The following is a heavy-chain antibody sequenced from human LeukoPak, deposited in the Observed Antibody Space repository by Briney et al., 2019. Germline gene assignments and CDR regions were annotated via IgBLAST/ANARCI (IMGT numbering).Heavy chain of an antibody. CDR2: INHNSGGT. CDR1: GYTFTGYY. J-gene: IGHJ4*02. D-gene: IGHD6-19*01. Sequence: ASVKVSCKASGYTFTGYYMHWVRQAPGQGLEWMGWINHNSGGTNYAQEFQGRVTITRDTSASTAYMELSSLRSEDMAVYYCARAHFSSGWYLYYFDYWGQGTLVTVSS. CDR3: ARAHFSSGWYLYYFDY. V-gene: IGHV1-2*02.